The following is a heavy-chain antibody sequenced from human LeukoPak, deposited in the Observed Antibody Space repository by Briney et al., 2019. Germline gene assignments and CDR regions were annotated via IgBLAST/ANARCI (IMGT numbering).Heavy chain of an antibody. Sequence: SETLSLTCTVSGGSISSSGSYWAWIRQPPGKGLEWIGEINHSGSTNYNPSLKSRVTISVDTSKNQFSLKLSSVTAADTAVYYCARCLWFGELYFDYWGQGTLVTVSS. CDR1: GGSISSSGSY. CDR2: INHSGST. D-gene: IGHD3-10*01. J-gene: IGHJ4*02. V-gene: IGHV4-39*07. CDR3: ARCLWFGELYFDY.